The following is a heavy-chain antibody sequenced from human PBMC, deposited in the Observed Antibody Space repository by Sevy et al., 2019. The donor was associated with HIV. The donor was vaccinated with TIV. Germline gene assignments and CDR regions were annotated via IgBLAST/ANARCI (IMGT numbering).Heavy chain of an antibody. CDR3: ARDFSYMGVFGVVTHYYYYYGMDV. V-gene: IGHV1-18*01. D-gene: IGHD3-3*01. J-gene: IGHJ6*02. CDR2: ISAYNGNT. Sequence: ASVKVSCKASGYTFTSYGISWVRQAPGQGLEWMGWISAYNGNTNYAQKLQGRVTMTTDTSTSTAYMELRSLRSDDTAGYYCARDFSYMGVFGVVTHYYYYYGMDVWGQGTTVTVSS. CDR1: GYTFTSYG.